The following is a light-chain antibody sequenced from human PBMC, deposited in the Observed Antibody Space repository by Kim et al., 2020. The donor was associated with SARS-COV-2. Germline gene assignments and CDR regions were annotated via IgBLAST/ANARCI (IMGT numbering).Light chain of an antibody. CDR3: QQLHSYPLT. V-gene: IGKV1-9*01. Sequence: ASVGERVTITCRASQDSTNNLAWNQQKPGKAPNLLIYVASALHSGVHSRFSGSGSGTEFSLTISSLQPEDSATYYCQQLHSYPLTFGQGTRLEIK. J-gene: IGKJ5*01. CDR1: QDSTNN. CDR2: VAS.